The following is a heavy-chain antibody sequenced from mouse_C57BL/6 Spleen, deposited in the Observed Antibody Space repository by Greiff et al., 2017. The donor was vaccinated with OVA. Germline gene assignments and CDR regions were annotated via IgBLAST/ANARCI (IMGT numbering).Heavy chain of an antibody. CDR1: GFTFSDYG. CDR2: ISSGSSTI. CDR3: ARQIYYDYDGYFDV. D-gene: IGHD2-4*01. J-gene: IGHJ1*03. V-gene: IGHV5-17*01. Sequence: DVMLVESGGGLVKPGGSLKLSCAASGFTFSDYGMHWVRQAPEKGLEWVAYISSGSSTIYYADTVKGRFTISRDNAKNTLFLQMTSLRSEDTAMYYCARQIYYDYDGYFDVWGTGTTVTVSS.